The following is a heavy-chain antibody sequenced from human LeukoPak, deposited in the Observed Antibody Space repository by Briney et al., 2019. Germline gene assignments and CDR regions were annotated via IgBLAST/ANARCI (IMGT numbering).Heavy chain of an antibody. Sequence: GGSLRLSCAASGFTFSSYWMSWVRQAPGKGLEWVANIKQDGSEKYYVDSVKGRFTISRDNAKNSLYLQMNSLRAEDTAVYYCARDRDSSGWYFDYWDQGTLVTVSS. CDR3: ARDRDSSGWYFDY. D-gene: IGHD6-19*01. J-gene: IGHJ4*02. CDR2: IKQDGSEK. V-gene: IGHV3-7*01. CDR1: GFTFSSYW.